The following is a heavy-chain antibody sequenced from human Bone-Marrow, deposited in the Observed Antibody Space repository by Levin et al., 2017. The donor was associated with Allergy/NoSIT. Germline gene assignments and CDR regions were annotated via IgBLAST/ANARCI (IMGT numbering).Heavy chain of an antibody. D-gene: IGHD2-15*01. Sequence: ASVKVSCKASGYTLNSYSMNWVRQAPGQGLEWMGWINTNTGNPTYVQGFTGRFVFSLDTSVNTAYLQISSLQAEDTAVYYCARGSCSGDNCYHIDYWGQGTLVTVSS. CDR2: INTNTGNP. J-gene: IGHJ4*02. CDR1: GYTLNSYS. CDR3: ARGSCSGDNCYHIDY. V-gene: IGHV7-4-1*02.